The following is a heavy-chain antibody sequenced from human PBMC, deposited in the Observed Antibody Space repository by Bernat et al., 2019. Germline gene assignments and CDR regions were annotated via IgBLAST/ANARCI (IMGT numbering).Heavy chain of an antibody. V-gene: IGHV4-31*03. CDR1: GGSISSGGYY. J-gene: IGHJ3*02. D-gene: IGHD3-16*01. CDR2: IYYSGCT. CDR3: ARGGITFGGVRSDAFDI. Sequence: QVQLQESGPGLVKPSQTLSLTCTVSGGSISSGGYYWSWIRQHPGKGLEWIGYIYYSGCTYYNPSLKSRVTISVDTSKNQFSLKLSSVTAADTTVYYCARGGITFGGVRSDAFDIWGQGTMVTVSS.